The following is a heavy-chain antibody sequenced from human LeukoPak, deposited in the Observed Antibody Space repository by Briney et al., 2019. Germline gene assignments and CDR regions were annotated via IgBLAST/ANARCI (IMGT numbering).Heavy chain of an antibody. V-gene: IGHV4-30-2*05. CDR2: IYHSGST. D-gene: IGHD5-24*01. Sequence: KPSETLSLTCAVSGGSISSGGYSWSWIRQPPGKGLEWIGYIYHSGSTYYNPSLKSRVIISVDTSKNQLSLKLSSVTAADTAVYYCAREGYNRLDYWGQGTLVTVSS. CDR3: AREGYNRLDY. J-gene: IGHJ4*02. CDR1: GGSISSGGYS.